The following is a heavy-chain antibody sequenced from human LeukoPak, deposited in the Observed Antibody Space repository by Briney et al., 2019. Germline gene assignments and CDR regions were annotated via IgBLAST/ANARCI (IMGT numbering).Heavy chain of an antibody. CDR2: IYYSGST. CDR3: ARGIAVAVFDY. CDR1: GGSISSYY. V-gene: IGHV4-59*13. D-gene: IGHD6-19*01. Sequence: SETLSLTCTVSGGSISSYYWSWIRQPPGKGLEWIGYIYYSGSTNYNPSLKRRVTISVDTSKNQFSLKLSSVTAADTAVYYCARGIAVAVFDYWGQGTLVTVSS. J-gene: IGHJ4*02.